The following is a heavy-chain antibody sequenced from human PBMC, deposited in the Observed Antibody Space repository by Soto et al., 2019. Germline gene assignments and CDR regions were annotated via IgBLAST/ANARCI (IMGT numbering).Heavy chain of an antibody. D-gene: IGHD3-10*01. CDR3: ARDGSGGDWRFFDY. CDR2: IWYDGTTK. CDR1: GFAFHRYG. J-gene: IGHJ4*02. V-gene: IGHV3-33*01. Sequence: QVQLVESGGGVVQPGRSLRLSCAASGFAFHRYGIHWVRQAPGKGLEWVADIWYDGTTKYYADSVEGRFTVSRDDSENTVYLQMDSRSAGDTAVYYCARDGSGGDWRFFDYWGQGTLVTVSS.